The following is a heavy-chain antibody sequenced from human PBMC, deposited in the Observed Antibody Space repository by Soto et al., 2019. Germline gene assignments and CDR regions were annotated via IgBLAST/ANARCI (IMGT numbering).Heavy chain of an antibody. Sequence: QVQLVQSGAEVKKPGASVKVSCKASGYTFTSYGISWVRQAPGQGLEWMGWISAYNGNTNYAQKLQGRVTMTTDTSTSKAYMELRSLRSDDTAVYYCARAGDTVTTYYYYGMDVWGQGTTVTVSS. CDR2: ISAYNGNT. D-gene: IGHD4-17*01. CDR3: ARAGDTVTTYYYYGMDV. J-gene: IGHJ6*02. V-gene: IGHV1-18*01. CDR1: GYTFTSYG.